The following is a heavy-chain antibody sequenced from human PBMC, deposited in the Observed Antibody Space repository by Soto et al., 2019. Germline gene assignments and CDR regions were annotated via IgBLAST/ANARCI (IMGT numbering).Heavy chain of an antibody. CDR3: ARDHSSTWHDFDY. Sequence: GASAKVSWKASGYTFSSYGVNWVRQAPGQGLEWMGWISGYDGNTNYAPKFQGRVTMTTDTSTRTAYMELTSLRSDDTAVYYCARDHSSTWHDFDYWGQGTLVTVSS. V-gene: IGHV1-18*01. CDR1: GYTFSSYG. D-gene: IGHD6-13*01. CDR2: ISGYDGNT. J-gene: IGHJ4*02.